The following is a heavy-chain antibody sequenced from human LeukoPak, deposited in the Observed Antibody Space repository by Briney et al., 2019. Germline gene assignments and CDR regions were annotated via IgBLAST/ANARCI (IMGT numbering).Heavy chain of an antibody. D-gene: IGHD1-14*01. J-gene: IGHJ5*02. CDR1: GYTFSGYY. Sequence: ASVKVSCKASGYTFSGYYMHWVRQAHGQGLEWMGLINPKSGGTNYAQKFQGRVTMTRDTSISTVYMELSRLRSDDTAVYNCARGPGLTAILNWFDPWGQGTLVTVSS. CDR2: INPKSGGT. V-gene: IGHV1-2*02. CDR3: ARGPGLTAILNWFDP.